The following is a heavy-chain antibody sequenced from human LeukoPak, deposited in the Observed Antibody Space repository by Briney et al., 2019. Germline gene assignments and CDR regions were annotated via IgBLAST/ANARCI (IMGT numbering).Heavy chain of an antibody. D-gene: IGHD2-15*01. J-gene: IGHJ6*03. Sequence: GGSLRLSCAASGFTFSDYYMSWIRQAPGKGLEWVSYISSSGSTIYYADSVKGRSTISRDNAKNSLYLQMNSLRAEDTAVYYCAADIVVVVAAYYYMDVWGKGTTVTVSS. CDR1: GFTFSDYY. CDR2: ISSSGSTI. CDR3: AADIVVVVAAYYYMDV. V-gene: IGHV3-11*04.